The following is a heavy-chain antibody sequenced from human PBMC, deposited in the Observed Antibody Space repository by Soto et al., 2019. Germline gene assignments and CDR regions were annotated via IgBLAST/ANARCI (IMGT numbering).Heavy chain of an antibody. D-gene: IGHD2-15*01. V-gene: IGHV3-23*01. CDR1: RFTFSNYA. Sequence: EVQLLESGGDLVQSGGSLRLSCAASRFTFSNYAMSWVRQAPGKGLEWVSSVSAVGDITYYADSVKGRFTISKDNSNNALFRQMNSMRADDTALYWLARGDRGSSGSPASYYYSGLDVWGQGTRVTVSS. CDR2: VSAVGDIT. J-gene: IGHJ6*02. CDR3: ARGDRGSSGSPASYYYSGLDV.